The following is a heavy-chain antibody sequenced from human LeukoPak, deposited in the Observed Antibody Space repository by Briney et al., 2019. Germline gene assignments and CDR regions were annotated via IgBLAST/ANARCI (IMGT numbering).Heavy chain of an antibody. CDR2: INPNSGGT. V-gene: IGHV1-2*02. J-gene: IGHJ5*02. Sequence: ASVKVSCKASGYTFTGYYMHWVRQAPGQGLEWMGWINPNSGGTNYAQKFQGRVTMTRDTSISTAYMELSRLRSDDTAVYYCARAPVQLERRHWFDPWGQGTLVTVSS. CDR1: GYTFTGYY. D-gene: IGHD1-1*01. CDR3: ARAPVQLERRHWFDP.